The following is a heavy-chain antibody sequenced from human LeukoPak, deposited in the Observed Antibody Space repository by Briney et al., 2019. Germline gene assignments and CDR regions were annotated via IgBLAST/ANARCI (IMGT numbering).Heavy chain of an antibody. Sequence: SETLSLTCTVSGGSISNYYWTWIRQPAGKGLEWIGRIYTSGSTDYNPSLKSRVTMSVDTSKNQFSLRLGSVTAADTAIYYCARGLKYCSDGTCQYTYFDYWGQGTLVPVSS. CDR2: IYTSGST. V-gene: IGHV4-4*07. D-gene: IGHD2-15*01. CDR3: ARGLKYCSDGTCQYTYFDY. CDR1: GGSISNYY. J-gene: IGHJ4*02.